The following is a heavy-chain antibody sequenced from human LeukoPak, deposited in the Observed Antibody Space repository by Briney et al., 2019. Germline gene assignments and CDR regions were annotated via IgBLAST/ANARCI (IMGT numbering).Heavy chain of an antibody. V-gene: IGHV1-8*03. Sequence: ASVKVSCKASGYTFTKYGITWVRQVPGQGLEWMGWMDPNSGNTGYAQKFQGRVTITRNTSISTAFMELSSLRPEDTAVYYCARRAVGNSYYHSMDVWGKGTTVTVSS. J-gene: IGHJ6*03. D-gene: IGHD6-19*01. CDR3: ARRAVGNSYYHSMDV. CDR2: MDPNSGNT. CDR1: GYTFTKYG.